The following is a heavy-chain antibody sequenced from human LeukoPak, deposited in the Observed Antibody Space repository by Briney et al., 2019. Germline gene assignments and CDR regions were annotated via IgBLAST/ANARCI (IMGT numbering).Heavy chain of an antibody. CDR3: ARGPHLDYGDYVFDYYGMDV. V-gene: IGHV1-8*01. Sequence: ASVKVSCKASGYTFTSYDINWVRQATGQGLEWMGWMNPNSGNTGYAQKFQGRVTMTRNTSISTAYMELSSLRSEDTAVYYCARGPHLDYGDYVFDYYGMDVWGQGTTVTVSS. CDR1: GYTFTSYD. D-gene: IGHD4-17*01. CDR2: MNPNSGNT. J-gene: IGHJ6*02.